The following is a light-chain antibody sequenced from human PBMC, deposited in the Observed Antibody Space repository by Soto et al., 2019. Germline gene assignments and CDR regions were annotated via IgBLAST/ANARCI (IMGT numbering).Light chain of an antibody. V-gene: IGKV3D-15*01. CDR1: QSVSSD. Sequence: EIVMTKSPETQSVSPGERAALSCRTSQSVSSDLAGYQQKPGQAPRLLIYGASTRATGIPARFSGSGSGTEFTLTISSLQSEDFAVYYCHHYSSWPPYTFGQGTKLEIK. CDR2: GAS. CDR3: HHYSSWPPYT. J-gene: IGKJ2*01.